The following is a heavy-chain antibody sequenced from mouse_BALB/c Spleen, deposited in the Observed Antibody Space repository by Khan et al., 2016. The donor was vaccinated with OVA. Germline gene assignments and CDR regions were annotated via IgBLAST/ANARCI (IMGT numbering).Heavy chain of an antibody. CDR3: ARAGWYVVAY. J-gene: IGHJ3*01. Sequence: QVRLQQSGPELVKPGASVKMSCKASGYTFTDYVMNWVKQRNGQGLEWIGQIYPGSGSTFYNEKFKGKATLTADRSSSTAYMQLSNLTSADSAVYFSARAGWYVVAYGAQGTLVTVSA. CDR2: IYPGSGST. V-gene: IGHV1-77*01. D-gene: IGHD1-1*02. CDR1: GYTFTDYV.